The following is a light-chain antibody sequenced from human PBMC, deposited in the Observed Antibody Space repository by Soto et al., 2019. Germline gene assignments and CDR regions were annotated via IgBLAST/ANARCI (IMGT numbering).Light chain of an antibody. CDR1: QDIGND. Sequence: AVQMTQSPSSLSASVVDRFTITFLASQDIGNDLGWYQQKPGQVPKLLLDAASGLQSGVPSRFSGSGSGTDFSLTISSLQPDDLATYYCLQDRSYPWTFGQGTKVDIK. CDR3: LQDRSYPWT. J-gene: IGKJ1*01. CDR2: AAS. V-gene: IGKV1-6*01.